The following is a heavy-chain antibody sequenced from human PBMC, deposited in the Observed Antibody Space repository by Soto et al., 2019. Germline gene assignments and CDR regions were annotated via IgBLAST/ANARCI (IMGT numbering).Heavy chain of an antibody. CDR2: IYYTGST. CDR3: ARDRRVWYDSSDAFDI. V-gene: IGHV4-39*07. CDR1: GGSISSSSYY. D-gene: IGHD3-22*01. J-gene: IGHJ3*02. Sequence: SETLSLTCTVSGGSISSSSYYWGWIRQPPGKGLEWIGSIYYTGSTFYNPSLKSRVTMSVDTSKNQFSLKLSSVTAADTAVYYCARDRRVWYDSSDAFDIWGQGTMVTVSS.